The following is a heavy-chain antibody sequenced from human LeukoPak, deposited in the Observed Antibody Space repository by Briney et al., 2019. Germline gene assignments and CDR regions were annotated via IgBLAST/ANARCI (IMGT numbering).Heavy chain of an antibody. CDR1: GFVFSSYA. V-gene: IGHV3-30-3*01. CDR2: ISYDGSNE. Sequence: GGSLRLSCAASGFVFSSYAMHWVRQAPGKGLDGVAIISYDGSNEYYADSVKGRFTISRDSSKNTLYLQMNSLRLEDTAVYYCARDNYYDSSGYLDYWGQGTLVTVSS. D-gene: IGHD3-22*01. J-gene: IGHJ4*02. CDR3: ARDNYYDSSGYLDY.